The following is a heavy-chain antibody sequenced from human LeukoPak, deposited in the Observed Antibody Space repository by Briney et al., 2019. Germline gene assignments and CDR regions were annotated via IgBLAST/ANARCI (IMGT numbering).Heavy chain of an antibody. V-gene: IGHV4-39*07. CDR1: GGSISSSSYY. CDR3: ARGARGLEYQLLRFGALNWFDP. CDR2: IHYSGST. J-gene: IGHJ5*02. D-gene: IGHD2-2*01. Sequence: PSETLSLTCTVSGGSISSSSYYWAWIRQPPGKGLEWIGSIHYSGSTYYNPSLQSRVTISIDTSKNQFSLKLRFVTAADTAVYYCARGARGLEYQLLRFGALNWFDPWGQGTLVTVSS.